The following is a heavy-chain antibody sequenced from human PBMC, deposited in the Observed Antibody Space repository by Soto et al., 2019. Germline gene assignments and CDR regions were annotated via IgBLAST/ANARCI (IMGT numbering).Heavy chain of an antibody. CDR3: SAGNQYDY. V-gene: IGHV3-7*01. D-gene: IGHD6-13*01. CDR1: GFTFSNYW. J-gene: IGHJ4*02. Sequence: PGGSLRLSCAASGFTFSNYWMSWVRQAPGKGLEWVANINQDRSEKYSVDSVKGRFTISRDNAKNSLYLQMNSLRAEDTAVYYCSAGNQYDYWGQGTLVTVSS. CDR2: INQDRSEK.